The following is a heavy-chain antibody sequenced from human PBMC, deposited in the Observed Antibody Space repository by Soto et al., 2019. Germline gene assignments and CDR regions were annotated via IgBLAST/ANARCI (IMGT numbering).Heavy chain of an antibody. CDR2: ISASGVST. D-gene: IGHD3-3*01. Sequence: EVQLLESGGGLVQPGGSLRLSCAASGFTFSSYAMSCVRQAPGKGLEWVSKISASGVSTYYAESVKGRFTISRDNSKNTLYLQMKSLRAEDTAVYYCAKDRGIFRSGLDVWGQGTTVTVSS. CDR3: AKDRGIFRSGLDV. V-gene: IGHV3-23*01. CDR1: GFTFSSYA. J-gene: IGHJ6*02.